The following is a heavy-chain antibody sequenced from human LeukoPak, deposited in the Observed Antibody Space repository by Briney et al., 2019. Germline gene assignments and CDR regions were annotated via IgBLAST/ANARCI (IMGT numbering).Heavy chain of an antibody. CDR3: ATSGIAVAKWAY. CDR2: IIPIFGTA. V-gene: IGHV1-69*05. Sequence: SVKVSCKASGGTFSSYAISWVRQAPGQGLEWMGGIIPIFGTANYAQKFQGRVTITTDESTGTAYMELSSLRSEDTAVYYCATSGIAVAKWAYWGQGTLVTVSS. J-gene: IGHJ4*02. D-gene: IGHD6-19*01. CDR1: GGTFSSYA.